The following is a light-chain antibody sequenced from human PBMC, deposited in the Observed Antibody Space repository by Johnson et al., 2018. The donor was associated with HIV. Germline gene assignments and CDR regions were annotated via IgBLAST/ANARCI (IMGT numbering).Light chain of an antibody. J-gene: IGLJ1*01. CDR1: SSNIGKNY. Sequence: QSVLTQPPSVSAAPGQMVSISCSGSSSNIGKNYVSWYQQFPGTAPKLLIHENNKRPSGIPDRFSGSKSGPSATLGITGLQTGDEADYYCGTWDNSLSTGGVFGTGTKVTVL. CDR2: ENN. V-gene: IGLV1-51*02. CDR3: GTWDNSLSTGGV.